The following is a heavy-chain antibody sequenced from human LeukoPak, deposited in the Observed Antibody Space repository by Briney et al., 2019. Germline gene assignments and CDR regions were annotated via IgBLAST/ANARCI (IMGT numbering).Heavy chain of an antibody. D-gene: IGHD6-19*01. CDR3: ARDPRSSGWYYFDY. J-gene: IGHJ4*02. Sequence: GGSLRLSCAASGFTFSSYSMNWVRQAPGKGLEWVSSISSSSSYIYYADSVKGRFTISRDNAKNSLYLQMNSLRAEDTAVYYCARDPRSSGWYYFDYWGQGTLVTVSS. CDR2: ISSSSSYI. CDR1: GFTFSSYS. V-gene: IGHV3-21*01.